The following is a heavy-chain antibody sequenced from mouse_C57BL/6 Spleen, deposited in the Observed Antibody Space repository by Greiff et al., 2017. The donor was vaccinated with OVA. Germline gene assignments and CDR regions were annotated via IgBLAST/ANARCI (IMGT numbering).Heavy chain of an antibody. J-gene: IGHJ2*01. CDR1: GFTFSSYG. V-gene: IGHV5-6*01. CDR2: ISSGGSYT. CDR3: ARHDGGSSVFDD. D-gene: IGHD1-1*01. Sequence: EVKVVESGGDLVKPGGSLKLSCAASGFTFSSYGMSWVRQTPDKRLEWVATISSGGSYTYYPDSVKGRFTISRDNAKNTLYLQMSSLKSEDTAMYYCARHDGGSSVFDDWGKGTTLTVSS.